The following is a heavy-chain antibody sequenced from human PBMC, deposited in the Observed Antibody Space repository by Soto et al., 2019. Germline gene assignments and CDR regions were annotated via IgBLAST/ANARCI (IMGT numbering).Heavy chain of an antibody. CDR3: ARACYDSSGYYYCDY. V-gene: IGHV1-3*01. CDR2: INAGNGNT. Sequence: QVQLVQSGAEVKKPGASVKVSCKASGYTFTSYAMHWVRQDPGQRLEWMGWINAGNGNTKYSQKFQGRVTITRDTSASTAYMERSSLRSEDTAVYYCARACYDSSGYYYCDYWGQGTLVTVSS. CDR1: GYTFTSYA. D-gene: IGHD3-22*01. J-gene: IGHJ4*02.